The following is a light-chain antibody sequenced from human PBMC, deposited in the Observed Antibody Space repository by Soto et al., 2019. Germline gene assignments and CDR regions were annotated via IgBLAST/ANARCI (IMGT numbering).Light chain of an antibody. J-gene: IGKJ1*01. V-gene: IGKV3-15*01. CDR3: HQYNNWPPWT. Sequence: EIEMTQSLATLSVYAGERATITCRASQSISSNSKWYQQKPGQAPKLLIYDVFSRDTGIPARFSGGGSGTEFTLTISSLQSEDFAVYYCHQYNNWPPWTFGQGTKVDIK. CDR1: QSISSN. CDR2: DVF.